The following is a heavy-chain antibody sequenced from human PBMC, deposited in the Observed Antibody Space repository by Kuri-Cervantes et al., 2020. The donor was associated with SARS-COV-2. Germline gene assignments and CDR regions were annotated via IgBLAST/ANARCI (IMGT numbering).Heavy chain of an antibody. V-gene: IGHV4-59*01. CDR2: IYYSGST. CDR1: GGSISSYY. J-gene: IGHJ4*02. Sequence: ESLKISCTVSGGSISSYYWSWIRQPPGKGLEWIGYIYYSGSTNYNPSLKSRVTISVDTSKNQFSLKLSSVTAADTAVYYCARHVEKGGDYWGQGTLVTVSS. CDR3: ARHVEKGGDY. D-gene: IGHD1-26*01.